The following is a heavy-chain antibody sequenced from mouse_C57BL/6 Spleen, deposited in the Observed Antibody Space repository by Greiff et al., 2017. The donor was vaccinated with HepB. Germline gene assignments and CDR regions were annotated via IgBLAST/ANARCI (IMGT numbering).Heavy chain of an antibody. CDR1: GFTFSSYA. CDR2: ISDGGSYT. V-gene: IGHV5-4*01. J-gene: IGHJ3*01. D-gene: IGHD2-2*01. CDR3: ARDLGWLPSWFAY. Sequence: EVMLVESGGGLVKPGGSLKLSCAASGFTFSSYAMSWVRQTPEKRLEWVATISDGGSYTYYPDNVKGRFTISRDNAKNNLYLQMSHLKSEDTAMYYCARDLGWLPSWFAYWGQGTLVTVSA.